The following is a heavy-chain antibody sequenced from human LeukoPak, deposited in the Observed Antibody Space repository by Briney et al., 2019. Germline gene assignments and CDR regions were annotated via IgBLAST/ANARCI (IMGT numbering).Heavy chain of an antibody. J-gene: IGHJ4*02. CDR1: GSRFTSYW. CDR2: IYPGDSDT. CDR3: ARSHYCSGGSCYGDY. V-gene: IGHV5-51*01. Sequence: GESLKISCKGSGSRFTSYWIGGVRQMPGKGLEGMGIIYPGDSDTRYSPSFPGQVTISAHKSISTAYLQWSSLKASDTAMYYCARSHYCSGGSCYGDYWGQGTLVTVSS. D-gene: IGHD2-15*01.